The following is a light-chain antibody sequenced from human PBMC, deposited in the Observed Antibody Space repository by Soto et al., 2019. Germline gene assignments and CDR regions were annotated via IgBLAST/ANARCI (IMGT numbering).Light chain of an antibody. CDR3: QQYNSYSQT. V-gene: IGKV1-5*01. J-gene: IGKJ1*01. CDR2: DAS. Sequence: DIQMTQSPSTLSASVGDRVTINCRASQSISSWLALYQQKPGKAPKLLLYDASRLESGVPSRFSGSGSGTEFTLTISILQPDDFATYFFQQYNSYSQTFGQRTKVEIK. CDR1: QSISSW.